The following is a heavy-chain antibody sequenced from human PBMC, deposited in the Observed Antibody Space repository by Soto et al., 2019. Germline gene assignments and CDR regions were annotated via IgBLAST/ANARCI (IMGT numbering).Heavy chain of an antibody. V-gene: IGHV4-31*03. D-gene: IGHD6-6*01. J-gene: IGHJ5*02. CDR1: GGSISSGGYY. Sequence: QVQLQESGPGLVKPSQTLSLTCTVSGGSISSGGYYWSWIRQHPGKGLEWIGYIYYSGSTYYNPSLKSRVTISVDTSKIQFSLKLSSVTAADTAVYYCARGRNQLVPFDWFDPWGQGTLVTVSS. CDR2: IYYSGST. CDR3: ARGRNQLVPFDWFDP.